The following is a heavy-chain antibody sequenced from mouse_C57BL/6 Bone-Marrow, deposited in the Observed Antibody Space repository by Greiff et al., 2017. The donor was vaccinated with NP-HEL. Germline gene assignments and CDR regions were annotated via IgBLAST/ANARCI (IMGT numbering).Heavy chain of an antibody. V-gene: IGHV1-69*01. Sequence: VQLQQPGAELVMPGASVKLSCKASGYTFTSYWMHWVKQRPGQGLEWIGEIDPSDSYTNYNQKFKGKSTLTVDKSSSTAYMQLSSLTSEDSAVYYCVIYYYGSKGYWGQGTTLTVSS. CDR2: IDPSDSYT. CDR3: VIYYYGSKGY. CDR1: GYTFTSYW. J-gene: IGHJ2*01. D-gene: IGHD1-1*01.